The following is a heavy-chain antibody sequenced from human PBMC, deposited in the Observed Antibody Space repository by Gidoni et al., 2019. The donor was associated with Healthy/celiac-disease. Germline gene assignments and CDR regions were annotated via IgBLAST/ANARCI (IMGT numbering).Heavy chain of an antibody. V-gene: IGHV3-43D*04. CDR2: ISWDGGST. J-gene: IGHJ6*02. Sequence: EMQLVESGGVVVQPGGSLRLSCAASGFTLDDYAMHWVRPAPGKGLEWVSLISWDGGSTYYADSVKGRFTISRDNSKNSLYLQMNSLRAEDTALYYCAKCYGGRGDYYYYYGMDVWGQGTTVTVSS. CDR3: AKCYGGRGDYYYYYGMDV. CDR1: GFTLDDYA. D-gene: IGHD4-17*01.